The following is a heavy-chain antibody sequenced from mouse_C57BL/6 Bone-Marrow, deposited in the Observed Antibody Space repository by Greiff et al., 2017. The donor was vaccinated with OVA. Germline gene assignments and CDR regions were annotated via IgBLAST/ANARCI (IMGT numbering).Heavy chain of an antibody. J-gene: IGHJ1*03. D-gene: IGHD1-1*01. CDR2: ISDGGSYT. CDR3: ARDAGSSLYWYFDV. CDR1: GFTFSSYA. Sequence: EVHLVESGGGLVKPGGSLKLSCAASGFTFSSYAMSWVRQTPEKRLEWVATISDGGSYTYYPDNVKGRFTISRDNAKNNLYLQMSHLKSEDTAMYYCARDAGSSLYWYFDVWGTGTTVTVSS. V-gene: IGHV5-4*01.